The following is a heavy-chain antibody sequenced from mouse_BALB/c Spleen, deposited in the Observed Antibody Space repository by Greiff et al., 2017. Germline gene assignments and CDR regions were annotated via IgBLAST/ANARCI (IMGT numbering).Heavy chain of an antibody. CDR2: ISNLAYSI. D-gene: IGHD2-1*01. J-gene: IGHJ1*01. Sequence: DVKLVESGGGLVQPGGSRKLSCAASGFTFSDYGMAWVRQAPGKGPEWVAFISNLAYSIYYADTVTGRFTISRENAKNTLYLEMSSLRSEDTAMYYCARDRNYGNYGWYFDVWGAGTTVTVSS. CDR3: ARDRNYGNYGWYFDV. V-gene: IGHV5-15*02. CDR1: GFTFSDYG.